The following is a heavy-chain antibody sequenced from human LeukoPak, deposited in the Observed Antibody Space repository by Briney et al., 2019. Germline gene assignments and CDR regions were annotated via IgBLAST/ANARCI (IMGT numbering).Heavy chain of an antibody. CDR3: TRLSDPWAGLEY. CDR1: GFTFRDYP. V-gene: IGHV3-49*04. Sequence: GGSLLLSCTVSGFTFRDYPINWVRQAPGKGLEWLGFIRKKAYGGTTEYAASVTGRFTIPRDDSKSIAYLQMNSLETEDTAVYFCTRLSDPWAGLEYWGQGTLVTVSS. J-gene: IGHJ4*02. D-gene: IGHD3-10*01. CDR2: IRKKAYGGTT.